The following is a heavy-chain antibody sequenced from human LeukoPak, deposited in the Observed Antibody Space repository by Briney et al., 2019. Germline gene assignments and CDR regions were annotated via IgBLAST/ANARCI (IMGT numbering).Heavy chain of an antibody. CDR1: GFSLSSYA. CDR2: IGRDGGGI. CDR3: AKRDRDTDDAFDI. D-gene: IGHD5-18*01. V-gene: IGHV3-23*01. J-gene: IGHJ3*02. Sequence: GGSLRLSCAASGFSLSSYAMTWVRQAPGKGLEWVSVIGRDGGGIQYADSVKGRFSISRDTSKNTLYLQMNSLRAEDTAVYYCAKRDRDTDDAFDIWGQGTMVTVSS.